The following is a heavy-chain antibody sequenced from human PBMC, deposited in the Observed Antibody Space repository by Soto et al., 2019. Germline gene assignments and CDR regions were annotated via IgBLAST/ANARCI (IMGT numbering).Heavy chain of an antibody. CDR1: GGSISSSNYY. CDR3: ATQESTYGCLGY. Sequence: QVHLQESGPGLVKPSETLSLTCTVSGGSISSSNYYWGWIRQSPGKGLEWIGSIEYRGNTYYNPALKSRVTISLDTAQNRFSRKLSAVTAADTAVYYCATQESTYGCLGYWGQGTLVTVSS. D-gene: IGHD3-10*01. V-gene: IGHV4-39*01. CDR2: IEYRGNT. J-gene: IGHJ1*01.